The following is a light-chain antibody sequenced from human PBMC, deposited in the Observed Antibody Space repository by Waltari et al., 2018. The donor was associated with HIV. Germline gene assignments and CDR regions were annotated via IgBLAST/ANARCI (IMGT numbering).Light chain of an antibody. CDR2: DVS. V-gene: IGLV2-11*01. CDR1: SSDVGGYHY. J-gene: IGLJ2*01. Sequence: QSALTQPRSVSGSPGQSVTIPCTGTSSDVGGYHYVSWYQQHPGKAPKLIIHDVSKRPSGVPDRFSCSKAGNTASLTISGLQAEDEADYYCCSYAGSYRGVFGGGTKLTVL. CDR3: CSYAGSYRGV.